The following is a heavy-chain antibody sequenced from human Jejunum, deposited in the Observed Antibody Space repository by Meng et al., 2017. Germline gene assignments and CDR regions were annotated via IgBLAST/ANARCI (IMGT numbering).Heavy chain of an antibody. Sequence: EVQLLESGGGLVQPGGSLRLSCAASGFIFNDYQMHWLRQAPGEGLVWVSCLHGDGSGPIYADSVKGRFTISRDNAKNTLDLQMNSLRLDDTAVYYCVRDNYGPDYWGQGTLVTVSS. CDR3: VRDNYGPDY. CDR2: LHGDGSGP. V-gene: IGHV3-74*01. D-gene: IGHD3-10*01. J-gene: IGHJ4*02. CDR1: GFIFNDYQ.